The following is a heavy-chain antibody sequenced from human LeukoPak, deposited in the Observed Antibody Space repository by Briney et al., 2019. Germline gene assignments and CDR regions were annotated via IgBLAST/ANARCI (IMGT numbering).Heavy chain of an antibody. CDR3: VRRSPIAGLGWFDP. V-gene: IGHV4-59*08. J-gene: IGHJ5*02. D-gene: IGHD6-13*01. CDR1: GGSISSYY. CDR2: IYYSGST. Sequence: PSETLSLTCTVSGGSISSYYWSWIRQPPGKGLEWIGYIYYSGSTNYNPSLKSRVTISVDTSKNQFSLKLSSVTAADTAVYYCVRRSPIAGLGWFDPWGQGTLVTVSS.